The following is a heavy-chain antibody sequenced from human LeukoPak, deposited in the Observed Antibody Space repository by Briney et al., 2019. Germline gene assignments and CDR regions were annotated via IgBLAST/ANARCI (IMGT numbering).Heavy chain of an antibody. D-gene: IGHD1-1*01. Sequence: PGGSLRLSCAASGFTFSSYAMHSVRQAPGKGLEYVSAISSNGGSTYYANSVKGRFTISRDNSKNTLYLQMGSLRAEDMAVYYCARRGNWNYDYYMDVWGKGTTVTVSS. CDR1: GFTFSSYA. V-gene: IGHV3-64*01. J-gene: IGHJ6*03. CDR2: ISSNGGST. CDR3: ARRGNWNYDYYMDV.